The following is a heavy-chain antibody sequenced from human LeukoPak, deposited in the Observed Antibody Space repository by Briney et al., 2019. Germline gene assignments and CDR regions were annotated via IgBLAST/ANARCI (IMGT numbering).Heavy chain of an antibody. D-gene: IGHD6-13*01. V-gene: IGHV1-46*01. J-gene: IGHJ4*02. Sequence: ASVKVSFKASGYTFTIYYMHCVRQAPGQGLEWMGIINPGGGSTSYAQKFQGRVTMTRDTSTSTVYMELSSLRSEDMAVYYCARDGAAAVSTFDYWGQGTLVTVSS. CDR2: INPGGGST. CDR3: ARDGAAAVSTFDY. CDR1: GYTFTIYY.